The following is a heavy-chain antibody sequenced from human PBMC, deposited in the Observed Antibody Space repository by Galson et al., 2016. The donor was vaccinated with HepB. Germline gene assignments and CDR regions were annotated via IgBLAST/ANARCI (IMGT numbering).Heavy chain of an antibody. Sequence: SLRLSCAVSGFTFSSFSMNWVRQAPGKGLERVSYISSSSDTIYYADSVKGRFTISRDNSENTVDLQIHSLRSEDAAVYFCARDFKLGAPDYMDVWGKGTTVTVS. D-gene: IGHD1-26*01. J-gene: IGHJ6*03. CDR2: ISSSSDTI. V-gene: IGHV3-48*04. CDR1: GFTFSSFS. CDR3: ARDFKLGAPDYMDV.